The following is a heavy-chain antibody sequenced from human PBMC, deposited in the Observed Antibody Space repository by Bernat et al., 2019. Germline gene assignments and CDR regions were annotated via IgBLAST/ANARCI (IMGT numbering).Heavy chain of an antibody. V-gene: IGHV3-30*04. J-gene: IGHJ4*02. D-gene: IGHD6-13*01. CDR2: ISYDGSNK. CDR1: GFTFSSYA. Sequence: QVQLVESGGGVVQPGRSLRLSCAASGFTFSSYAMHWVRQAPGKGLEWVAVISYDGSNKYYADSVKGRFTISRDNSKNTLYLQMNSLRAEDTAVYYCARDPGKYGAAAGDYWGQGTLVTVSS. CDR3: ARDPGKYGAAAGDY.